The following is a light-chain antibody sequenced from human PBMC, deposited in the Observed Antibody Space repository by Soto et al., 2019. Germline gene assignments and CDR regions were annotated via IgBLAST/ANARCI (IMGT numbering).Light chain of an antibody. CDR2: AAS. V-gene: IGKV1-6*01. CDR3: LQDYNYPWT. CDR1: QGIRSD. Sequence: IQMTQSPSSLSASVGDRVTITCRAIQGIRSDLGWFQQKPGKAPRLLISAASILQSGVPSRFSGSGSDTDFTLTISSLQPEDVASYYCLQDYNYPWTFGQGTKVQ. J-gene: IGKJ1*01.